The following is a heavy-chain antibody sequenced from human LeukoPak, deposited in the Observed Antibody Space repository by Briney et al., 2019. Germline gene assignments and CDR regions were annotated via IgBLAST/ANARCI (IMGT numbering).Heavy chain of an antibody. CDR2: IYYSGST. CDR1: GGSISSGGYY. CDR3: ARVAHSGSYYSGSYFDY. J-gene: IGHJ4*02. D-gene: IGHD1-26*01. V-gene: IGHV4-31*03. Sequence: SQTLSLTCTVSGGSISSGGYYWSWIRQHPGKGLEWIGYIYYSGSTYYNPSLKSRVTISVDTSKNQFSLKLSSVTAADTAVYYCARVAHSGSYYSGSYFDYWGQGTLVTVSS.